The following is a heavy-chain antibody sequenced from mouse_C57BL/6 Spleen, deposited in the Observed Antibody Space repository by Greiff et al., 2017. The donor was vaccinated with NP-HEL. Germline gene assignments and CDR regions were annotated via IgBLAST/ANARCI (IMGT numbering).Heavy chain of an antibody. CDR2: ISSGGSYT. CDR3: ARQGITTVVAPFDY. J-gene: IGHJ2*01. D-gene: IGHD1-1*01. Sequence: EVKLQESGGDLVKPGGSLKLSCAASGFTFSSYGMSWVRQTPDKRLEWVATISSGGSYTYYPDSVKGRFTISRDNAKNTLYLQMSSLKSEDTAMYYCARQGITTVVAPFDYWGQGTTLTVSS. V-gene: IGHV5-6*01. CDR1: GFTFSSYG.